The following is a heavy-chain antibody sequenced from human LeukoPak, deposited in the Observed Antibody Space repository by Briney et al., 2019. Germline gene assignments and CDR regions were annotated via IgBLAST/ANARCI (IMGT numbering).Heavy chain of an antibody. D-gene: IGHD3-10*01. CDR2: INPNSGGT. CDR1: GYTFTSYA. J-gene: IGHJ5*02. V-gene: IGHV1-2*02. CDR3: ARVRSLWFGESLCFDP. Sequence: ASVKVSCKASGYTFTSYAMHWVRQAPGQGLEWMGWINPNSGGTNYAQKFQGRVTMTRDTSISTAYMELSRLRSDDTAVYYCARVRSLWFGESLCFDPWGQGTLVTVSS.